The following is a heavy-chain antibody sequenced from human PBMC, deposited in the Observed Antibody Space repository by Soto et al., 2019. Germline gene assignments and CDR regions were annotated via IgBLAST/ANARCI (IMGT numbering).Heavy chain of an antibody. Sequence: SLRLSCAASGFTFSNYGIHWVRQAPGKRLEWVAVISYDGDNKYYADSVKGRFTISRDNSKNTLYLQMNSLRAEDTAVYYCAKDRVATSYFYGMDAWGQGTTVTVSS. CDR2: ISYDGDNK. D-gene: IGHD5-12*01. CDR3: AKDRVATSYFYGMDA. V-gene: IGHV3-30*18. J-gene: IGHJ6*02. CDR1: GFTFSNYG.